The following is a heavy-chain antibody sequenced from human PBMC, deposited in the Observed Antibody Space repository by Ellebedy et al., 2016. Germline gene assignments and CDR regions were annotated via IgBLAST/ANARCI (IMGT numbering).Heavy chain of an antibody. D-gene: IGHD1-26*01. CDR1: GGTFSSDA. CDR3: AGSDMTPSGTDALDI. Sequence: ASVKVSXXASGGTFSSDAISWVRQALGQGLEWLGMINPSRGTTDYAQKFRGRVTMTRDTSTSTVYMELSSLRSDDTAIYYCAGSDMTPSGTDALDIWGRGTMVTVSS. V-gene: IGHV1-46*03. CDR2: INPSRGTT. J-gene: IGHJ3*02.